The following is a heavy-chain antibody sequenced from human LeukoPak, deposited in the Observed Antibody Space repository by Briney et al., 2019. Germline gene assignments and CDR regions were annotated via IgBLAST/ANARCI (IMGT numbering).Heavy chain of an antibody. CDR1: GFTLSSYA. D-gene: IGHD6-19*01. CDR2: ISGSGGST. Sequence: GGSLRLSCAASGFTLSSYAMSGVRQAPGKGLEWVSAISGSGGSTYYADSVKGRFTISRDNSKNTLYLQMNSLRAEDTAVYYCAKDKSSGIAVAGTEADYWGQGTLVTVSS. CDR3: AKDKSSGIAVAGTEADY. J-gene: IGHJ4*02. V-gene: IGHV3-23*01.